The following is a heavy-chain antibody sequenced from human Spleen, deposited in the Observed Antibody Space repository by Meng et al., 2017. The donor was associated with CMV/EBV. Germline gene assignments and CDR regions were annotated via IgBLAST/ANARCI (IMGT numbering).Heavy chain of an antibody. Sequence: GESLKISCTTSGFPFNSYIMNWVRQAPGKGLEWVSSISSTSTYISYAESVKGRFTISRDNSKNTLYLQMNSLRAEDTAVYYCARDGLIGYSSSWGQGTLVTVSS. V-gene: IGHV3-21*01. CDR1: GFPFNSYI. D-gene: IGHD6-13*01. CDR3: ARDGLIGYSSS. CDR2: ISSTSTYI. J-gene: IGHJ4*02.